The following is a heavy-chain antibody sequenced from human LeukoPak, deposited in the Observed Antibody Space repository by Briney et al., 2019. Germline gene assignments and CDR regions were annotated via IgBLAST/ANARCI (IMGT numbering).Heavy chain of an antibody. CDR1: GGSFSGYY. J-gene: IGHJ3*02. V-gene: IGHV4-34*01. Sequence: KPSETLSLTCAVYGGSFSGYYWSWIRQPPGKGPEWIGEINHSGSTNYNPSLKSRVTISVDTSKNQFSLKLSSVTAADTAVYYCAREGYSGYLDAFDIWGQGTMVTVSS. D-gene: IGHD5-12*01. CDR2: INHSGST. CDR3: AREGYSGYLDAFDI.